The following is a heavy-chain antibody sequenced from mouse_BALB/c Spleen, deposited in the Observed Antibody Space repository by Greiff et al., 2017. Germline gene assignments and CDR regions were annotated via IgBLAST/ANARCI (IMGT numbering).Heavy chain of an antibody. CDR2: IYPGSGNT. D-gene: IGHD1-1*01. J-gene: IGHJ1*01. CDR1: GYAFTNYW. V-gene: IGHV1-63*01. Sequence: QVQLKQSGAELVRPGTSVKISCKASGYAFTNYWLGWVKQRPGHGLEWIGDIYPGSGNTYYNEKFKGKATLTADKSSSTAYMQLSSLTSEDSAVYFCARGGYGSRGYFDVWGAGTTVTVSS. CDR3: ARGGYGSRGYFDV.